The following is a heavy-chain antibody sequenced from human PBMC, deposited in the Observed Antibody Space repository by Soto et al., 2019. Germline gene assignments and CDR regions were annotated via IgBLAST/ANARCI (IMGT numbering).Heavy chain of an antibody. CDR2: MNPNSGNT. Sequence: QVQLVQSGAEVKKPGASVKVSCKASGYTFTSYDINWVRQATGQGLEWMGWMNPNSGNTGYAQKFQGRVTMTRNTPISTAYMELSSLRSEYTAVFYCARGRSYDFWSGYYQPPPYWGQGTLVTVSS. CDR3: ARGRSYDFWSGYYQPPPY. CDR1: GYTFTSYD. J-gene: IGHJ4*02. D-gene: IGHD3-3*01. V-gene: IGHV1-8*01.